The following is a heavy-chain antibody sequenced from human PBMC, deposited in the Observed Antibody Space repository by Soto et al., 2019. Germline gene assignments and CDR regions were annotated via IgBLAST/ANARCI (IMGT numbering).Heavy chain of an antibody. D-gene: IGHD1-20*01. Sequence: SETLSLTCSVYGGSSRAYHWSWISQSPGEGLEWIGEFSYSGSLNYNPSLKRRVAVSLDTSTDHFSLTMTSVTAADTGVYFCAGGPRYWSFALWGRGTLVTVSS. CDR2: FSYSGSL. CDR3: AGGPRYWSFAL. V-gene: IGHV4-34*01. CDR1: GGSSRAYH. J-gene: IGHJ2*01.